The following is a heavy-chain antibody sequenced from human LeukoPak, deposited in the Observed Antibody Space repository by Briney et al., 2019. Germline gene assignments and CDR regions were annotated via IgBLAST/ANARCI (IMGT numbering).Heavy chain of an antibody. Sequence: GASVKVSCKASGYTFTGYYMHWVRQAPGQGLEWMGWINPNSGGTNYAQKFQGRVTMTRDTSISTAYMELSRLRSDDTAVYYCARSSVAFGGVIPTSPWGQGTLVTVSS. CDR2: INPNSGGT. CDR3: ARSSVAFGGVIPTSP. V-gene: IGHV1-2*02. D-gene: IGHD3-16*02. CDR1: GYTFTGYY. J-gene: IGHJ5*02.